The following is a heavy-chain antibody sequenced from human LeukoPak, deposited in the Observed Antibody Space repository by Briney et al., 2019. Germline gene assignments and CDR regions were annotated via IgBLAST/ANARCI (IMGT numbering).Heavy chain of an antibody. D-gene: IGHD6-13*01. J-gene: IGHJ4*02. CDR1: GYTFTGYY. CDR3: ARSRGGIAAAGHGSDFDY. CDR2: INPNSGGT. Sequence: GASVKVSCKASGYTFTGYYMHWVRQAPGQGLEWMGWINPNSGGTNYAQKFQGWVTMTRDTSISTAYMELSRLRSDDTAVYYCARSRGGIAAAGHGSDFDYWGQGTLVTVSS. V-gene: IGHV1-2*04.